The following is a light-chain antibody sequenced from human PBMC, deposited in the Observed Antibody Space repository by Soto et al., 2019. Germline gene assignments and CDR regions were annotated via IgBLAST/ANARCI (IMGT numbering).Light chain of an antibody. V-gene: IGLV2-14*01. J-gene: IGLJ2*01. Sequence: QSALTQPASVSGSPGQSITISCTGTSSDVGGYNYVSWYQQHPCKAPKLMIYDVSNRPSGVSNRFSGSKSGNTASLTLSGLKAEDEADYYCSSYTSSSPLGVVFGGGTKVTVL. CDR1: SSDVGGYNY. CDR3: SSYTSSSPLGVV. CDR2: DVS.